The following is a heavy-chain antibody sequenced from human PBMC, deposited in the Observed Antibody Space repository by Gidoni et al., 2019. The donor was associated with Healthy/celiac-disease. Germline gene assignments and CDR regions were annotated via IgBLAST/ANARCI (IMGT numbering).Heavy chain of an antibody. V-gene: IGHV3-23*01. CDR1: GFTFSSYA. Sequence: EVQLLESGGGLVQPGGSLRLSCAASGFTFSSYAMRWVRQAPGTGREWGSAISGSGCSTYYADPVKGRFTISRDNPKNTLYLQMNSLRAEDTAVYYCAKFPRDGFGEVTFDIWGQGTMVTVSS. CDR2: ISGSGCST. J-gene: IGHJ3*02. CDR3: AKFPRDGFGEVTFDI. D-gene: IGHD3-10*01.